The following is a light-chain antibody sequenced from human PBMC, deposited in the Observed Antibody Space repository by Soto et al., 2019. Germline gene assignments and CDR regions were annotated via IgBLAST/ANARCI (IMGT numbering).Light chain of an antibody. J-gene: IGKJ1*01. CDR2: GAS. CDR3: QQYNNWPRT. Sequence: EFVLTQSPCTRSFAPWERSTLSFMASQSVSSNNLAWYQQKPGQAPRLLIYGASTRATGIPARFSGSGSGTEFTLTISSLQSEDFAIYYCQQYNNWPRTFGQGTKVDI. V-gene: IGKV3-15*01. CDR1: QSVSSN.